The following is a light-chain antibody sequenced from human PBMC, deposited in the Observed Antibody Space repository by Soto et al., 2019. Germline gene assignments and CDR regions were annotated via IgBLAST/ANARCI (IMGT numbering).Light chain of an antibody. CDR1: SSDVGSYNL. Sequence: QSALTQPASVSASPGQSITIPCTGTSSDVGSYNLVSWFQQHPGKVPKLLIYEGTKRPSGLSDRFSGSKSGNTASLTISGLQAEDEADYYCCSYVGSNIFYVFGTGTKLTVL. V-gene: IGLV2-23*01. J-gene: IGLJ1*01. CDR2: EGT. CDR3: CSYVGSNIFYV.